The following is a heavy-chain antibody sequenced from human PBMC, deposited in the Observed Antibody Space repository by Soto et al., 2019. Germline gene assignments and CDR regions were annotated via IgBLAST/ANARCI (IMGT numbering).Heavy chain of an antibody. CDR3: ARRKRVNTAAGGYYYYAMDV. J-gene: IGHJ6*02. D-gene: IGHD4-17*01. Sequence: WTWLRQPPGKGLEWIGNIHYTGSTYYSPSLKSRVTISVESSKTQFSLSLSSVTAADTAVYYCARRKRVNTAAGGYYYYAMDVWGQGTTVTVSS. CDR2: IHYTGST. V-gene: IGHV4-30-4*08.